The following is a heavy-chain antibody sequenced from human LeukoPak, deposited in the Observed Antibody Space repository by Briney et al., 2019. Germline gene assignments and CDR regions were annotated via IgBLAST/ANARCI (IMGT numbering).Heavy chain of an antibody. CDR1: GYSISSGYY. V-gene: IGHV4-38-2*02. Sequence: SETLSLTCTVSGYSISSGYYWGWIRQPPGKGLEWIGSIYHSGSTYYNPSLKSRVTISVDTSKNQFSLKLRSVTAADTAVYYCAREDRDTAMAPARNYYYYYYMDVWGKGTTVTVSS. J-gene: IGHJ6*03. CDR2: IYHSGST. CDR3: AREDRDTAMAPARNYYYYYYMDV. D-gene: IGHD5-18*01.